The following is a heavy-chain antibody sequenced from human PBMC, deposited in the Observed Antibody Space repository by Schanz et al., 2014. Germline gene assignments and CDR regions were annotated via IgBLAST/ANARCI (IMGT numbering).Heavy chain of an antibody. V-gene: IGHV4-31*03. CDR1: GGSISSGSYY. CDR3: ARDRGHGDLPGDI. D-gene: IGHD4-17*01. Sequence: QVQLQESGPGLVKPSQTLSLTCSVSGGSISSGSYYWNWIRQPAGKGLEWIGYIYYSGSTYYNPSLKSRVTISVDTSKNQFSLNLSSATAADTAVYYCARDRGHGDLPGDIWGQGTMVTVSS. CDR2: IYYSGST. J-gene: IGHJ3*02.